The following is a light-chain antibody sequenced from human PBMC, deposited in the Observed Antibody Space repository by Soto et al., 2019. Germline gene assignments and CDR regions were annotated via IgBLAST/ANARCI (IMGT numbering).Light chain of an antibody. J-gene: IGKJ2*01. CDR1: QSVSSN. CDR2: GAS. Sequence: EIMMTQSPATLSVSPGERATLSCRASQSVSSNLAWYQQKPGQAPRLLIYGASTRATGIPARFSGSGSGTEFTLTISSLQSEDFAVYYCQQYNNWPPGKYTFGQGTKLAIK. CDR3: QQYNNWPPGKYT. V-gene: IGKV3-15*01.